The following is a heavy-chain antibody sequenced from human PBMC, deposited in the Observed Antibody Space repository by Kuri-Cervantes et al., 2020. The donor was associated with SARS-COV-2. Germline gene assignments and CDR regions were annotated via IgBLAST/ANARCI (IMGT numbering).Heavy chain of an antibody. Sequence: ESLKISCAASGFTFSDYYMSWIRQAPGKGLEWVASINQDGSEKYYVDSVKDRFTISRDTAKNSLYLQMNSLRAEDTAVYYCAKGIAVATGYFDYWGQGTLVTVSS. CDR2: INQDGSEK. CDR1: GFTFSDYY. J-gene: IGHJ4*02. CDR3: AKGIAVATGYFDY. D-gene: IGHD6-19*01. V-gene: IGHV3-7*01.